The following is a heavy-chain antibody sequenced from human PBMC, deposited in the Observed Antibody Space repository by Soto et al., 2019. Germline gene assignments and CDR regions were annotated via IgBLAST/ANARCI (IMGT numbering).Heavy chain of an antibody. CDR1: GFTFEDYS. CDR3: AKSHVGMVIWPTWFFDL. D-gene: IGHD1-26*01. CDR2: ISSNSYTI. V-gene: IGHV3-9*01. J-gene: IGHJ2*01. Sequence: GGSLRLSCVASGFTFEDYSMHWIRQVPGKGLEWVSGISSNSYTIRYADSVQGRFTISRDNAKNSLYLQMKSLRPDDSALYYCAKSHVGMVIWPTWFFDLWGRGNLVTVSS.